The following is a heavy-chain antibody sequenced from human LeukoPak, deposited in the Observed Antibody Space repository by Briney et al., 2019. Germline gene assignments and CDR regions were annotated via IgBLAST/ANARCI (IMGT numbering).Heavy chain of an antibody. J-gene: IGHJ4*02. D-gene: IGHD2-15*01. CDR1: EFTFSSYA. V-gene: IGHV3-30-3*01. CDR3: ARDKGRGYFDY. CDR2: ISYDGSNK. Sequence: GRSLRLSCAASEFTFSSYAMHWVRQAPGKGLEWVAVISYDGSNKYYADSVKGRFTISRDNSKNTLYLQMNSLRAEDTAVYYCARDKGRGYFDYWGQGTLVTVSS.